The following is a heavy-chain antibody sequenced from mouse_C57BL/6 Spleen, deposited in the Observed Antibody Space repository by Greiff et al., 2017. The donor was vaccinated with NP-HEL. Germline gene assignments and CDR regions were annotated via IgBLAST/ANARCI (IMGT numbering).Heavy chain of an antibody. CDR2: INPSSGYT. CDR1: GYTFTSYW. J-gene: IGHJ2*01. D-gene: IGHD1-1*01. CDR3: ASRYYGSSYYFDY. V-gene: IGHV1-7*01. Sequence: QVQLKESGAELAKPGASVKLSCKASGYTFTSYWMHWVKQRPGQGLEWIGYINPSSGYTKYNQKFKDKATLTADKSSSPAYMQLSSLTDEDSAVYYCASRYYGSSYYFDYWGQGTTLTVSS.